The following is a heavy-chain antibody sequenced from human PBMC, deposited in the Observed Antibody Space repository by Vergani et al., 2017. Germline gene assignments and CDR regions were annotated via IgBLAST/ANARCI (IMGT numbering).Heavy chain of an antibody. CDR2: ISSSSSYI. CDR1: GFTFSSYS. J-gene: IGHJ4*02. Sequence: EVQLVESGGGLVKPGGSLRLSCAASGFTFSSYSMNWVRQAPGKGLEWVSSISSSSSYIYYADSVKGRFTISRDNAKNSLYLQMNSLRAEDTAVYYCARALGCFLGYCSSTSCYASDYWGQGTLVTVSS. CDR3: ARALGCFLGYCSSTSCYASDY. V-gene: IGHV3-21*01. D-gene: IGHD2-2*01.